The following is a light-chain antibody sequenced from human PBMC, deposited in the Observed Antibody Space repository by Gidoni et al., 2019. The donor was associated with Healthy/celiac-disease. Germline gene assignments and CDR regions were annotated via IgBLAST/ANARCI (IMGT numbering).Light chain of an antibody. CDR1: QSLFYASTNYDY. V-gene: IGKV4-1*01. CDR3: QQYYRVPFS. Sequence: EIVMTQSPDSLTLPQVERATITCKSSQSLFYASTNYDYLAWYHQKPGKTPKLVIYWASVRETGVSERFIGSGSETDFSLTINNLQAEDVGIYYCQQYYRVPFSFAGGTKVEV. J-gene: IGKJ4*01. CDR2: WAS.